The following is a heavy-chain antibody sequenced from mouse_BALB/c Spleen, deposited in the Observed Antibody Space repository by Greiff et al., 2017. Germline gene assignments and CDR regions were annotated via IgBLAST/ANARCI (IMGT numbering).Heavy chain of an antibody. CDR1: GFTFSNYW. Sequence: EVQLQESGGGLVQPGGSMKLSCVASGFTFSNYWMNWVRQSPEKGLEWVAEIRLKSNNYATHYAESVKGRFTISRDDSKSSVYLQMNNLRAEDTGIYYCTRELSGFAYWGQGTLVTVSA. V-gene: IGHV6-6*02. CDR2: IRLKSNNYAT. J-gene: IGHJ3*01. CDR3: TRELSGFAY.